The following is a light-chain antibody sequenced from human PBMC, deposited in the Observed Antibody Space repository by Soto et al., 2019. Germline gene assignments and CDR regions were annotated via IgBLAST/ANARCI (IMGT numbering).Light chain of an antibody. CDR1: QSVSSSY. CDR2: GAS. J-gene: IGKJ1*01. Sequence: EIVLTQSPGTLSLSPGERATLSCRASQSVSSSYLAWYQQKPGQAPRLLIYGASSRATGIPHRFSGSGSGTDFTLTISRLEPEDFAVYYCQQYGSSPKTFGQGPKVDIK. CDR3: QQYGSSPKT. V-gene: IGKV3-20*01.